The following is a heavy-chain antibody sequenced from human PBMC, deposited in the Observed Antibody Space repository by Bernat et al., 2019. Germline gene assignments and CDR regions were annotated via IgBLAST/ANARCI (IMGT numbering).Heavy chain of an antibody. CDR3: VRDNTDWAFDY. Sequence: EVQLVESGGGAILPGGSLRLSCAPSGFIFDAYVMHWVRQRPGMGLEWVSRISHDSSATSYAESVKGRFIISRDNSEDSLYLQMNSLRVEDSALYYCVRDNTDWAFDYWGRGTLVTVSS. V-gene: IGHV3-43*02. J-gene: IGHJ4*02. CDR1: GFIFDAYV. CDR2: ISHDSSAT. D-gene: IGHD3-9*01.